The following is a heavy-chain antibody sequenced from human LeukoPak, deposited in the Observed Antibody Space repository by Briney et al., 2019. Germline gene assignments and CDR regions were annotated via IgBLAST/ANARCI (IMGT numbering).Heavy chain of an antibody. CDR1: GYTFTSYD. CDR2: MNPNSGST. CDR3: ARGRSTGYPYYFEY. D-gene: IGHD5-12*01. J-gene: IGHJ4*02. Sequence: GASVKVSCTASGYTFTSYDINWVRQAPGQGLEWMGWMNPNSGSTGYAQKFQGRDTITRNTSISTAYMELSGLRSEDTAVYYCARGRSTGYPYYFEYWGQGTLVTVSS. V-gene: IGHV1-8*03.